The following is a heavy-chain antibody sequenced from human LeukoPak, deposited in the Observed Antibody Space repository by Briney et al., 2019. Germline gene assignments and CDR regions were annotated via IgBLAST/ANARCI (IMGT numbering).Heavy chain of an antibody. V-gene: IGHV1-2*02. D-gene: IGHD2-2*02. J-gene: IGHJ4*02. CDR1: GYTFTGYY. CDR2: INPNSGGT. CDR3: ARRRCDSTSCYTSFDY. Sequence: GASVKVSCKASGYTFTGYYMHWVRQAPGQGLEWMGWINPNSGGTNYAQKLQGRVTMTTDTSTSTAYMELRSLRSDDTAVYYCARRRCDSTSCYTSFDYWGQGTLVTVSS.